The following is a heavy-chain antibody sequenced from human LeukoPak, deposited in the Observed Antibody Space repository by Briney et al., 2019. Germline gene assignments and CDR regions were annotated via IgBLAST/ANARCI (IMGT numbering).Heavy chain of an antibody. J-gene: IGHJ3*02. D-gene: IGHD4-17*01. CDR1: GFTFSSYS. Sequence: PGGSLRLSCAASGFTFSSYSMNWVRQAPGKGLEWVSSISSRSSSIYYADSVKGRFTISRDNAKNSLYLQMNSLRAEDTAVYYCARHLSGDDIWGQGTMVTVSS. CDR3: ARHLSGDDI. V-gene: IGHV3-21*04. CDR2: ISSRSSSI.